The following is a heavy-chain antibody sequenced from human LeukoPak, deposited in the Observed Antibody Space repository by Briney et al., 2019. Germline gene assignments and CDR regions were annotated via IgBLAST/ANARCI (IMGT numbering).Heavy chain of an antibody. V-gene: IGHV3-11*01. J-gene: IGHJ4*02. Sequence: PGGSLRLSCAASGFTFSDYYMSWIRQAPGKGLEWVSYISSSGSTIYYADSVKGRFTISRDNAKNSLYLQMNSLRAEDTALYYCARVSDILTGYFATDYWGQGTLVTVSS. CDR2: ISSSGSTI. D-gene: IGHD3-9*01. CDR1: GFTFSDYY. CDR3: ARVSDILTGYFATDY.